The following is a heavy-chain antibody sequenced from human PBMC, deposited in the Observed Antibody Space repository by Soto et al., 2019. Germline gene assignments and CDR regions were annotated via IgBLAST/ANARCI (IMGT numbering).Heavy chain of an antibody. CDR2: ISAYNGNT. J-gene: IGHJ3*02. CDR3: ARDEWNDYGDLDAFDI. V-gene: IGHV1-18*01. CDR1: GYTFTSYG. Sequence: ASVKVSCKASGYTFTSYGISWVRQAPGQGLEWMGWISAYNGNTNYAQKLQGRVTMTTDTSTSTAYMELRSLRSDDTAVYYCARDEWNDYGDLDAFDIWGQGXMVTV. D-gene: IGHD4-17*01.